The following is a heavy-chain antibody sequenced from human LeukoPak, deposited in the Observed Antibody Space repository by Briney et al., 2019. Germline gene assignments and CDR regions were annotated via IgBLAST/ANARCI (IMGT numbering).Heavy chain of an antibody. CDR3: ARGLYYYGSGNGFDI. Sequence: PGGSLRLSCAASGFSFSSYAMHWVRQAPGKGLEWVAIISYDGSNKYYADSVKGRFTISRDNSKNTLYLQMNSLRAEDTAVYYCARGLYYYGSGNGFDIWGQGTMVTVSS. CDR1: GFSFSSYA. D-gene: IGHD3-10*01. CDR2: ISYDGSNK. V-gene: IGHV3-30-3*01. J-gene: IGHJ3*02.